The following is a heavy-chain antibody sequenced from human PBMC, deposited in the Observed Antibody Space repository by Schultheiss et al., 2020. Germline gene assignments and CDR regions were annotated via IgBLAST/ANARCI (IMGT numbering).Heavy chain of an antibody. V-gene: IGHV2-5*01. CDR3: AHKAVAGQSFDY. D-gene: IGHD6-19*01. CDR1: GFSLSTSGVG. CDR2: IFSNDEK. Sequence: SGPTLVKPTQTLTLTCSFSGFSLSTSGVGVGWIRQPPGKALEWLAHIFSNDEKSYSTSLKSRLTISKDTSKSQVVLTMTNMDPVDTATYYCAHKAVAGQSFDYWGQGTLVTVSS. J-gene: IGHJ4*02.